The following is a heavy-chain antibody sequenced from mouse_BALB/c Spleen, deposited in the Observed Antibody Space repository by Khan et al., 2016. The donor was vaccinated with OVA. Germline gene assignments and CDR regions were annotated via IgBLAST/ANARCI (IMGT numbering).Heavy chain of an antibody. Sequence: QVHVKQSGPGLVAPSQSLSITCTVSGFSLSRYNIHWVRQPPGKGLEWLGMIWGGGGTDYNSTPKSRLSISKDNSKSQVFLKMNSLQTDDSAMYYCARAYYRSDGYYAMDYWGQGTSVTVSS. CDR2: IWGGGGT. D-gene: IGHD2-14*01. V-gene: IGHV2-6-4*01. CDR3: ARAYYRSDGYYAMDY. CDR1: GFSLSRYN. J-gene: IGHJ4*01.